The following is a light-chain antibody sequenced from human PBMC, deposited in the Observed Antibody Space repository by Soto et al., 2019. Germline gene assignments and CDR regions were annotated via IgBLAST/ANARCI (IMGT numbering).Light chain of an antibody. CDR1: QSVSSSY. Sequence: EIVLTQSPGTLSLSPGERATLSCRASQSVSSSYLAWYQQKPGQAPRLIIYGASSRATSIPDRFSGSGSGTVFTHTISRLEPEVFAVYYCQQYGSSLFTFGPGTKVDIK. CDR2: GAS. V-gene: IGKV3-20*01. CDR3: QQYGSSLFT. J-gene: IGKJ3*01.